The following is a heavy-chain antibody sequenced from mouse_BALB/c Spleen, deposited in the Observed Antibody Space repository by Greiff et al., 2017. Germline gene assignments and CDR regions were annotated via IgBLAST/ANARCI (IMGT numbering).Heavy chain of an antibody. V-gene: IGHV1S135*01. CDR1: GYSFTGYN. CDR2: IVPYYGGT. Sequence: EVLLVESGPELEKPGASVKLSCKASGYSFTGYNMNWVKQSNGKSLVWMGNIVPYYGGTSYNQKFKGMVTLTVDKSSSTAYMQLKSVTSEDSAVYYCARGFAYWGQGTLVTVSA. J-gene: IGHJ3*01. CDR3: ARGFAY.